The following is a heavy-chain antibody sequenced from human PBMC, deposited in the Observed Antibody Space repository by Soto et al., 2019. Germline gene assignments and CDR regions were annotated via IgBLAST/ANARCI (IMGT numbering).Heavy chain of an antibody. CDR3: ASYYGSGSHQGYNWFDP. D-gene: IGHD3-10*01. CDR1: GGSINIGEYY. J-gene: IGHJ5*02. Sequence: SDTLSLTCSMSGGSINIGEYYWNWNRQYPGKGLEWIGYIYYSGRTNYNPSLKSRVTISVDTSKNQFSLKLSSVTAADTAVYYCASYYGSGSHQGYNWFDPWGQGTLVTVSS. CDR2: IYYSGRT. V-gene: IGHV4-61*08.